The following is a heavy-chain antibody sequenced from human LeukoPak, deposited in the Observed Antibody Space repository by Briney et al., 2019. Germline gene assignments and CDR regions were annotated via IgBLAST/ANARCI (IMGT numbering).Heavy chain of an antibody. CDR1: GYTFTSYG. J-gene: IGHJ6*03. CDR3: ARGDFPFRWAPMSMDV. Sequence: GASVKVSCKASGYTFTSYGISWVRQAPGQGLEWMGWISAYNGNTNYAQKLQGRVTMTTDTSTSTAYMELRSLRSDDTAVYYCARGDFPFRWAPMSMDVWGKGTTVTVSS. D-gene: IGHD3-10*02. CDR2: ISAYNGNT. V-gene: IGHV1-18*01.